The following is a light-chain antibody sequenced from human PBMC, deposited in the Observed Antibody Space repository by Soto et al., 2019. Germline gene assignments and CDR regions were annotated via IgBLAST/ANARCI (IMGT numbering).Light chain of an antibody. CDR1: QSVSSY. Sequence: EIVLTQSPATLSLSPGERATLSCRASQSVSSYLAWYQQKPGQAPRLPIYDASNKATGIPARFSGSGSGTVFNITISPLQPGDLSEYSCQQRSHWLYTVGQGAKLEIK. CDR2: DAS. CDR3: QQRSHWLYT. V-gene: IGKV3-11*01. J-gene: IGKJ2*01.